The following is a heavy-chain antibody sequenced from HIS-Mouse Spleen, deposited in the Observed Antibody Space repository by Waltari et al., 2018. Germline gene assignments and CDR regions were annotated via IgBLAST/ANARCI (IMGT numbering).Heavy chain of an antibody. D-gene: IGHD2-15*01. Sequence: KPGSSVKVSCTSSGGTFTSYAISWVRQAPGQGLEWMGGILPIFGTANYAQKFQGRVTLTADESTSTAYMELSSLRSEDTAVYYCARALNCSGGSCYSVAFDIWGQGTMVTVSS. J-gene: IGHJ3*02. CDR3: ARALNCSGGSCYSVAFDI. CDR2: ILPIFGTA. CDR1: GGTFTSYA. V-gene: IGHV1-69*01.